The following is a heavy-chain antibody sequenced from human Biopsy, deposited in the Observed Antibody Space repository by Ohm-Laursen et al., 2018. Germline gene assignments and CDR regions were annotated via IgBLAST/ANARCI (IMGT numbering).Heavy chain of an antibody. V-gene: IGHV4-59*11. CDR3: ARDSGILNYGNFKYYHYYGMDV. CDR1: GGSFTGHY. D-gene: IGHD4-11*01. CDR2: IYYSVMT. J-gene: IGHJ6*02. Sequence: PSETLSLTCAVPGGSFTGHYWSWIRQPPGKGLEWIGHIYYSVMTNYNPSLQSRVSISVDTSRNQVSLTLSSVTAADTAVYYCARDSGILNYGNFKYYHYYGMDVWGQGTKVTVSS.